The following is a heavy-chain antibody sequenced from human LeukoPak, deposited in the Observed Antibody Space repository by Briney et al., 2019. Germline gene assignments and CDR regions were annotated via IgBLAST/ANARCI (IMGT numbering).Heavy chain of an antibody. D-gene: IGHD1-1*01. CDR2: INHSGST. V-gene: IGHV4-34*01. CDR3: ARHWNYYYYYMDV. Sequence: PSETLSLTCAVSGYSISSGYYWSWIRPPPGKGLEWIGEINHSGSTNYNPSLKSRVTVSVDTSKNQFSLKLSSVTAADTAVYYCARHWNYYYYYMDVWGKGTTVTVSS. CDR1: GYSISSGYY. J-gene: IGHJ6*03.